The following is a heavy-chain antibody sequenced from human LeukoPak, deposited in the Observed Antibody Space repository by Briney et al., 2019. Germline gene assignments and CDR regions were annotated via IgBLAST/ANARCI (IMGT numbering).Heavy chain of an antibody. J-gene: IGHJ6*03. CDR2: IYTSGST. Sequence: KPSETLSLTCTVSGGSISSGSYYWSWIRQPAGKGLEWIGRIYTSGSTNYNPSLKSRVTISVDTSKNQFSLKLSSVTAADTAVYYCASLQGFYYYMDVWGKGTTVTVSS. V-gene: IGHV4-61*02. CDR1: GGSISSGSYY. CDR3: ASLQGFYYYMDV.